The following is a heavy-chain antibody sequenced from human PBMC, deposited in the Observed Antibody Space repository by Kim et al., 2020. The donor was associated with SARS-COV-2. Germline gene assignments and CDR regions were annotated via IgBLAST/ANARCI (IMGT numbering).Heavy chain of an antibody. J-gene: IGHJ4*02. D-gene: IGHD5-12*01. V-gene: IGHV3-7*01. Sequence: DTVKGRFTITRDNAKNSLSLQMNSLRAEDTAVYYCARGEIWWRRRGFDYWGQGTLVTVSS. CDR3: ARGEIWWRRRGFDY.